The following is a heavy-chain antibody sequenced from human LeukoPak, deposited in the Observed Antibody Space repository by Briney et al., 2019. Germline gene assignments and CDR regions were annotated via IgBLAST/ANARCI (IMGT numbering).Heavy chain of an antibody. Sequence: SETLSLTCAVSGYSISTSNWWGWIRQSPGKGLEWIGYIYYTGSTYYNPSLKSRVTVSVDTSKNQFSLKLSSVTAVDTAVYYCARYDILTGLQGGFFDYWGQGTLVTVSS. CDR1: GYSISTSNW. J-gene: IGHJ4*02. D-gene: IGHD3-9*01. CDR2: IYYTGST. CDR3: ARYDILTGLQGGFFDY. V-gene: IGHV4-28*01.